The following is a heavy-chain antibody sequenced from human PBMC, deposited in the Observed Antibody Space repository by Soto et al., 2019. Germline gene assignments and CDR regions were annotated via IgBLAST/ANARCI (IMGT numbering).Heavy chain of an antibody. Sequence: GGSLRLSCAASGFTFSSYAMSWVRQAPGKGLEWVSAISGSGGSTYYADSVKGRFTISRDNSKNTLYLQMNSLRAEDTAVYYCAKVPYDGVPLQYGYYYMDVWGKGTTVTVSS. CDR2: ISGSGGST. CDR3: AKVPYDGVPLQYGYYYMDV. D-gene: IGHD4-4*01. CDR1: GFTFSSYA. V-gene: IGHV3-23*01. J-gene: IGHJ6*03.